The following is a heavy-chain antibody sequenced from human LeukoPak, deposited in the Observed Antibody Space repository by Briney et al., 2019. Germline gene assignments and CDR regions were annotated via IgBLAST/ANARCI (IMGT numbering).Heavy chain of an antibody. J-gene: IGHJ4*02. CDR1: GFTFRSYG. D-gene: IGHD5-18*01. CDR2: ISYDGSNK. V-gene: IGHV3-30*03. CDR3: ARQQQQLWYD. Sequence: AGGSLRLSCAASGFTFRSYGMHWVRQAPGKGLEWVAVISYDGSNKYYADSVKGRFTISRDNAKNSLYLQMNSLRAEDTAVYFCARQQQQLWYDWGQGTLVTVSS.